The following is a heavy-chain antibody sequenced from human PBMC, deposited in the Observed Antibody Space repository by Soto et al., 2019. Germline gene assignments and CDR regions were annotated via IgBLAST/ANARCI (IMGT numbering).Heavy chain of an antibody. Sequence: GESLKISCKGSGYSFTSYWIGWVRQMPGKGLEWMGIIYPGDSDTRYSPSFQGQVTISAGKSISTAYLQWSSLKASDTAMCYCARHPTAAGGLFYGMDVWGQGTTVTVSS. CDR3: ARHPTAAGGLFYGMDV. V-gene: IGHV5-51*01. D-gene: IGHD6-13*01. CDR1: GYSFTSYW. J-gene: IGHJ6*02. CDR2: IYPGDSDT.